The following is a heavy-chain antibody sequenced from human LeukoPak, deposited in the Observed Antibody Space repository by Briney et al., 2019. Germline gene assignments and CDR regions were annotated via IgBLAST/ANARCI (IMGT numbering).Heavy chain of an antibody. J-gene: IGHJ4*02. CDR3: TTDGVGVEGATYDN. D-gene: IGHD1-26*01. CDR1: GFTFINAW. V-gene: IGHV3-15*01. Sequence: PGGSLRLSCAASGFTFINAWMAWVRQAPGKGLEWVGRIKAKAHGGTIEYAAPVRGRFTISRDDSKNTLYLQMNSLKTEDTAVYYCTTDGVGVEGATYDNWGQGTLVSVSS. CDR2: IKAKAHGGTI.